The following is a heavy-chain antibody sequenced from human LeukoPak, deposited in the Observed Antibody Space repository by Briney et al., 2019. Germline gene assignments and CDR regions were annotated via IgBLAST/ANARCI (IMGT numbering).Heavy chain of an antibody. CDR3: ARDLEVVPAAIDWFDP. D-gene: IGHD2-2*02. J-gene: IGHJ5*02. CDR1: GYTFTSYA. V-gene: IGHV7-4-1*02. Sequence: GASVKVSCKDSGYTFTSYAMNWVRQAPGQGLEWMGWINTNTGNPTYAQGFTGRFVFSLDTSVSTAYLQISSLKAEDTAVYYCARDLEVVPAAIDWFDPWGQGTLVTVSS. CDR2: INTNTGNP.